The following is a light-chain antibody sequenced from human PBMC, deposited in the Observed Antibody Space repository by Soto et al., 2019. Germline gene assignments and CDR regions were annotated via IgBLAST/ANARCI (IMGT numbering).Light chain of an antibody. CDR2: GAS. V-gene: IGKV1-5*01. Sequence: DIQLTPSPPPLSASIGERVTITCRAGQNIGTYLAWYQHQAGKAPKLLIYGASTLHSGVPSRFSGSVSGTEFTLTIGNLQPEDSGTFYCQLYNTYAITFGQGTRLEIK. J-gene: IGKJ5*01. CDR3: QLYNTYAIT. CDR1: QNIGTY.